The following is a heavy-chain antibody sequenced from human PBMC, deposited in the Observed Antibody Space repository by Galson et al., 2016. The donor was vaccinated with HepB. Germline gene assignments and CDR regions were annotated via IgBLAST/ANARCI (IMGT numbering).Heavy chain of an antibody. CDR2: ISYDGLNK. CDR1: GFTFSNYA. Sequence: SLRLSCAASGFTFSNYAMHWVRRAPGKGLEWLTFISYDGLNKFYADSVKGRFTISRDNSKTTLYLQMNTLRPEDTAVYYCARNGSGNYYHFDYWGQGTLVTVSS. V-gene: IGHV3-30*04. D-gene: IGHD1-26*01. J-gene: IGHJ4*02. CDR3: ARNGSGNYYHFDY.